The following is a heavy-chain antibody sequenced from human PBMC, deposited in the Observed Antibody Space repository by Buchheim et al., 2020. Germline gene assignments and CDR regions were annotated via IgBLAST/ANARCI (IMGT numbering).Heavy chain of an antibody. V-gene: IGHV4-34*01. Sequence: QVQLQQWGAGLLKPSETLSLTCAVYGGSFSGYYWSWIRQPPGKGLEWIGEINHSGSTNYNPSLKSRVTISVDTSKNQFSLKLSSVTAADTAVYYCARAVGWIQLYPRGNWFDPWGQGTL. J-gene: IGHJ5*02. CDR1: GGSFSGYY. CDR2: INHSGST. D-gene: IGHD5-18*01. CDR3: ARAVGWIQLYPRGNWFDP.